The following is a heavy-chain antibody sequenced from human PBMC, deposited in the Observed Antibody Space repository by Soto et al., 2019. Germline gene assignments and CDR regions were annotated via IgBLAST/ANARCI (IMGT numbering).Heavy chain of an antibody. V-gene: IGHV1-2*02. CDR2: INPNSGDT. Sequence: ASVKVSCKASGYIFTGYHIHWVRESPGRGLEWMGWINPNSGDTEYAQNFQGRVTMTRDTSFNLVYMEMSGLMSDDTAVYYCARDARGTRGFDEMDIWGQGTTVTVSS. D-gene: IGHD3-9*01. J-gene: IGHJ6*02. CDR1: GYIFTGYH. CDR3: ARDARGTRGFDEMDI.